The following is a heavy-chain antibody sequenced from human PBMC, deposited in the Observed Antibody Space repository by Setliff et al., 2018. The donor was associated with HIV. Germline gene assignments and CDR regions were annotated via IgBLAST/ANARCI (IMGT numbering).Heavy chain of an antibody. J-gene: IGHJ6*03. CDR2: MNPNSGNT. CDR3: AREGLWFGDRGFYMDV. CDR1: GYTFTSYD. Sequence: ASVKVSCKASGYTFTSYDINWVRQATGQGLEWMGWMNPNSGNTGYAQKFQGRVTMTRNTSISTAYMELSSLRSEDTAVYYCAREGLWFGDRGFYMDVWGKGTAVTVS. D-gene: IGHD3-10*01. V-gene: IGHV1-8*02.